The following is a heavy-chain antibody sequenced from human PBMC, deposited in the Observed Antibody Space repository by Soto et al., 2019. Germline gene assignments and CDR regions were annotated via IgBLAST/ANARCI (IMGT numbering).Heavy chain of an antibody. CDR3: AKADILTAHYYYYGMDV. CDR2: ISYDGSNK. Sequence: QVQLVESGGGVVQPGRSLRLSCAVSGFTFRSYGMHWVRQAPGKGLEWVAVISYDGSNKYYADSVKGRFTISRDNSMNALYLQMNSLRAEDTAVYYCAKADILTAHYYYYGMDVWGQGTTVIVSS. J-gene: IGHJ6*02. CDR1: GFTFRSYG. V-gene: IGHV3-30*18. D-gene: IGHD3-9*01.